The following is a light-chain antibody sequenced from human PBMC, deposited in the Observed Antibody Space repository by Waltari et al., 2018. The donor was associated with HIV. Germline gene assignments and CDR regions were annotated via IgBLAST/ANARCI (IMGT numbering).Light chain of an antibody. CDR1: RGCAGDF. V-gene: IGKV3-20*01. CDR2: GAS. CDR3: QQYGSLGRA. J-gene: IGKJ1*01. Sequence: EMLLTQPPGTLSLPPGDRAALSCRTRRGCAGDFRGWDQRGAGQAPRVLIYGASTRAADVPERVIGSGSGTNFSLAIDGLHSEDSGLYFCQQYGSLGRAFGQGTKV.